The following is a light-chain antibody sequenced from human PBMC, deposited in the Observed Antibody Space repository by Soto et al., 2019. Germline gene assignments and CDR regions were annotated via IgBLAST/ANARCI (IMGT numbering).Light chain of an antibody. V-gene: IGLV2-23*02. CDR2: EVS. CDR1: SRDIGSYNL. J-gene: IGLJ1*01. Sequence: QSVLTQPASVSGTPGQTITISCSGTSRDIGSYNLVSWYQQHPGKAPKLMIYEVSKRPSVVSNRFSCSNSGNTASLTISGLQADDEAYYYCCSYAGSSTYVFGTGTKVTVL. CDR3: CSYAGSSTYV.